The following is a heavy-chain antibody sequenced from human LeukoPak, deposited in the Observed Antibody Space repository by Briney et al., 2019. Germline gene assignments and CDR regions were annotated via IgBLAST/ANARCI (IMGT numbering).Heavy chain of an antibody. J-gene: IGHJ5*02. CDR1: GGSISSYY. Sequence: PSETLSLTCTVSGGSISSYYWSWIRQPPGKGLEWTGYIYYSGSTNYNPSLKSRVTISVDTSKNQFSLKPSSVTAADTAVYYCAREKVVPAAITSNWFDPWGQGTLVTVSS. V-gene: IGHV4-59*01. CDR3: AREKVVPAAITSNWFDP. CDR2: IYYSGST. D-gene: IGHD2-2*01.